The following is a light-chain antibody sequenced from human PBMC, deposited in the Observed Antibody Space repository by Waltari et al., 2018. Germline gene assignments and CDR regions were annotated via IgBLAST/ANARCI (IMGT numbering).Light chain of an antibody. V-gene: IGKV3-20*01. CDR2: GAS. CDR3: QQYAGSPIT. Sequence: EIVLTPSPGTLSLSPGARATLSCRATQSVSHNNLAWYQQKDGQAPRLLIYGASSRATGIPDRFSGSGSGTDFTLSISRLEPEDYGVYYCQQYAGSPITFGGGTKVEI. CDR1: QSVSHNN. J-gene: IGKJ4*01.